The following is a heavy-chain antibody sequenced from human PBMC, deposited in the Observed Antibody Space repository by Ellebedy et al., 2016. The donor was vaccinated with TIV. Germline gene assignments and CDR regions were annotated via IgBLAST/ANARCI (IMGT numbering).Heavy chain of an antibody. CDR3: AKDGDDGGNIGPFDY. CDR1: GFTFRNYV. Sequence: GGSLRLXXAASGFTFRNYVMTWVRQAPGKGLEWVSGISDSGVYTYYAGSVKGRFTISRDNSKNTRYLEMISLRAEDTALYSCAKDGDDGGNIGPFDYWGQGTLVTVSP. CDR2: ISDSGVYT. V-gene: IGHV3-23*01. D-gene: IGHD4-23*01. J-gene: IGHJ4*02.